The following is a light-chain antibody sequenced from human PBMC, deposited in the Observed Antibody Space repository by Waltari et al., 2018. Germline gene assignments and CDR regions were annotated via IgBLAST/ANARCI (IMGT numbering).Light chain of an antibody. Sequence: QSALTQPASVSGSPGQSITISCTGTSRDVGYFNHVSWFQHHPDSAPKLPIYDVTDRPSGVSIRVSGAKSVNTASLTISGLQAEDEADSYCSSYTGRGTVIFGGGTKLTVL. CDR2: DVT. J-gene: IGLJ2*01. CDR3: SSYTGRGTVI. V-gene: IGLV2-14*01. CDR1: SRDVGYFNH.